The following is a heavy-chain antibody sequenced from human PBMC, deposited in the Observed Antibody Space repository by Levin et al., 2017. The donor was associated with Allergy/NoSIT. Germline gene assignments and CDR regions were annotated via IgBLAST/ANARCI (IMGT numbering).Heavy chain of an antibody. CDR1: GGSISSSSYY. CDR3: ARDANYYDSSHSYGMDV. Sequence: NSSETLSLTCTVSGGSISSSSYYWGWIRQPPGKGLEWIGSIYYSGSTYYNPSLKSRVTISVDTSKNQFSLKLSSVTAADTAVYYCARDANYYDSSHSYGMDVWGQGTTVTVSS. D-gene: IGHD3-22*01. CDR2: IYYSGST. V-gene: IGHV4-39*07. J-gene: IGHJ6*02.